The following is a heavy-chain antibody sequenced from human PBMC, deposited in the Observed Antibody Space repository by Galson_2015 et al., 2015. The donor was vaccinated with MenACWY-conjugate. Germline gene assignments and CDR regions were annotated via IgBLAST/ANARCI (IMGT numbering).Heavy chain of an antibody. CDR2: IDPLRGTV. J-gene: IGHJ4*02. CDR1: GYTFTNYY. Sequence: SVKVSCKASGYTFTNYYIHWVRQAPGQGLEWVGVIDPLRGTVKFPQTFQGRVTMTRDMSTSTVFMELRSLRSDDTAVYYCARWGPSSYLLEYWGQGTLVTVSS. CDR3: ARWGPSSYLLEY. D-gene: IGHD6-6*01. V-gene: IGHV1-46*01.